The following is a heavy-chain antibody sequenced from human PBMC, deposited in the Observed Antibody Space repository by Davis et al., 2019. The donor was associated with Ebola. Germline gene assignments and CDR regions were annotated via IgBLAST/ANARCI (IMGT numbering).Heavy chain of an antibody. CDR2: ISYDGSNK. CDR1: GFTFSSYA. CDR3: ARGRWNYAMDY. D-gene: IGHD1-7*01. J-gene: IGHJ4*02. Sequence: GESLKISCAASGFTFSSYAMHWVRQAPGKGLEWVAVISYDGSNKYYADSVKGRFTISRDNSKNTLYLQMNSLRAEDTAVYYCARGRWNYAMDYWGLGTLVIVSS. V-gene: IGHV3-30-3*01.